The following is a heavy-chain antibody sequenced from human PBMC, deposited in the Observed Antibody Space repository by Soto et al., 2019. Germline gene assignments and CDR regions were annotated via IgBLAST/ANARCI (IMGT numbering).Heavy chain of an antibody. V-gene: IGHV1-69*02. CDR1: GGTFSSYT. CDR2: IIPILGIA. Sequence: QVQLVQSGAEVKKPGSSVKVSCKASGGTFSSYTISWVRQAPGQGLEWMGRIIPILGIANYAQKFQGRVTXXADKSTSTAYMELSSLSSEDTAVYYCASVYGDYSYWGQGTLVTVSS. J-gene: IGHJ4*02. D-gene: IGHD4-17*01. CDR3: ASVYGDYSY.